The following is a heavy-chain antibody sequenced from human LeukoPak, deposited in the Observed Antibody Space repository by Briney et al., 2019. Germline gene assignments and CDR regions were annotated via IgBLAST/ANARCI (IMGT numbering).Heavy chain of an antibody. V-gene: IGHV1-24*01. CDR2: FDPEDGET. D-gene: IGHD3-9*01. CDR1: GGTFSSYA. J-gene: IGHJ4*02. Sequence: ASVKVSCKASGGTFSSYAISWVRQAPGKGLEWMGGFDPEDGETIYAQKFQGRVTMTEDTSTDTAYMELSSLRSEDTAVYYCATEILRRYFDWLPPTDWGQGTLVTVSS. CDR3: ATEILRRYFDWLPPTD.